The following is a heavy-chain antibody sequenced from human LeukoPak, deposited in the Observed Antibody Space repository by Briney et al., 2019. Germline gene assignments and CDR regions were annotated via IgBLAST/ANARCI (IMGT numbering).Heavy chain of an antibody. J-gene: IGHJ6*03. Sequence: SETLSLTCTVYGGSFSGYYWGWIRQPPGKGLEWIGSIYYSGSTYYNPSLKSRVTISVDTSKNQFSLKLSSVTAADTAVYYCARGASTIPFYYYYYMDVWGKGTTVTVSS. V-gene: IGHV4-39*07. CDR1: GGSFSGYY. D-gene: IGHD2-2*01. CDR2: IYYSGST. CDR3: ARGASTIPFYYYYYMDV.